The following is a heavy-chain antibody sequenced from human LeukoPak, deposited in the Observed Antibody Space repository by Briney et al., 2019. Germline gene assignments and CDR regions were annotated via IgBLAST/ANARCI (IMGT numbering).Heavy chain of an antibody. CDR2: MYYSGST. V-gene: IGHV4-39*01. J-gene: IGHJ5*02. CDR3: ARHTLGIAAAGKWFDP. Sequence: SETRSLTCTVSGGSISSSSYYWGWIRQPPGKGLEWIGSMYYSGSTYYDPSLKSRVTISVDTSKNQFSLKLSSVTAADTAVYYCARHTLGIAAAGKWFDPWGQGTLVTVSS. D-gene: IGHD6-13*01. CDR1: GGSISSSSYY.